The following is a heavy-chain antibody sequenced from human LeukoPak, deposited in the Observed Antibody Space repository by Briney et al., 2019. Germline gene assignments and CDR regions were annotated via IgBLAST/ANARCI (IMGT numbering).Heavy chain of an antibody. D-gene: IGHD3-22*01. CDR1: GGSISSYY. CDR2: IYYSGST. V-gene: IGHV4-59*12. CDR3: ARSSRSRDSSQHFDY. J-gene: IGHJ4*02. Sequence: SETLSLTCTVSGGSISSYYWSWIRQPPGKGLEWIGYIYYSGSTYYKPSLKSRVTMSVDTSKNQFSLKLSSVTAADTAVYYCARSSRSRDSSQHFDYWGQGTLVTVSS.